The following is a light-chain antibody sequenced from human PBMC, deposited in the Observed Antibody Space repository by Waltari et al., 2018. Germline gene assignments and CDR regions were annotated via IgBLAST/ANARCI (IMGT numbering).Light chain of an antibody. Sequence: DIQLTQSPSTLSASVGARVTITCRASQSISSWLAWHQQKPGKAQMLLRYDASSLESGVTSRFSGSGSVTEVALTISSLQPDDFATYYCQQYEGYSTFGEGTKVEIK. CDR3: QQYEGYST. V-gene: IGKV1-5*03. J-gene: IGKJ2*01. CDR2: DAS. CDR1: QSISSW.